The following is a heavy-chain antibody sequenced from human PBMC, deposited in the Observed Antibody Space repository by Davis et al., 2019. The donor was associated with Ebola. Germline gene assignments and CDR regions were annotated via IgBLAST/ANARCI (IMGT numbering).Heavy chain of an antibody. D-gene: IGHD2-2*01. CDR3: ARGPLYCISTSCYAGTGWFDP. J-gene: IGHJ5*02. CDR2: INHSGST. Sequence: SETLSLTCAVYGGSFSGYYWSWIRQPPGKGLEWIGEINHSGSTNYNPSLKSRVTISVDTSKNQFSLRLNSVTAADTAVYYCARGPLYCISTSCYAGTGWFDPWGQGTLVTVSS. CDR1: GGSFSGYY. V-gene: IGHV4-34*01.